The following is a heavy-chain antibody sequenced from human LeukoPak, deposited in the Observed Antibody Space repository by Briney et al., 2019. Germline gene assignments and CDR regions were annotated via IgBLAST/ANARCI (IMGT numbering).Heavy chain of an antibody. CDR1: GFTFSSYA. J-gene: IGHJ4*02. Sequence: GGSLRLSCAASGFTFSSYAMGWVRQAPGKGLEWVSAITASGGNAYYADSVKGRFTISRDNSKNTLYLQVNSLRAEDTAVYYCAKGNGYSYGRYYFDYWGQGTLVTVSS. V-gene: IGHV3-23*01. CDR2: ITASGGNA. D-gene: IGHD5-18*01. CDR3: AKGNGYSYGRYYFDY.